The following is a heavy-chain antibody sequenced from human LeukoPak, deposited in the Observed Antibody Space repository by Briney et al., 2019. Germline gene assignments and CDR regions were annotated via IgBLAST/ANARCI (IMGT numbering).Heavy chain of an antibody. J-gene: IGHJ4*02. CDR3: ARGPMVRGVFIRRSKSGYFDY. CDR2: ISGSGSTI. D-gene: IGHD3-10*01. V-gene: IGHV3-11*04. CDR1: GFRFSDFY. Sequence: GGSLRLSCASSGFRFSDFYMSWIRQTPGKGLEWISYISGSGSTIYNADSLKGRITISRDNAKNSLYLQMNSLRAEDTAVYYCARGPMVRGVFIRRSKSGYFDYWGQGTLVTVSS.